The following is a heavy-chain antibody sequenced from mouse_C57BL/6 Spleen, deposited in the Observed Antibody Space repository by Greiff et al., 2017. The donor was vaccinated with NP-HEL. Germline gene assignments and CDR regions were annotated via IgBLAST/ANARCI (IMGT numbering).Heavy chain of an antibody. CDR2: IYPGDGDT. J-gene: IGHJ4*01. CDR3: ASYYGSSWNAMDY. CDR1: GYAFSSSW. Sequence: VQLQQSGPELVKPGASVKISCKASGYAFSSSWMNWVKQRPGKGLEWIGRIYPGDGDTNYNGKFKGKATVTADKSSSTAYMQLSSLTSEDSAVYFCASYYGSSWNAMDYWGQGTSVTVSS. V-gene: IGHV1-82*01. D-gene: IGHD1-1*01.